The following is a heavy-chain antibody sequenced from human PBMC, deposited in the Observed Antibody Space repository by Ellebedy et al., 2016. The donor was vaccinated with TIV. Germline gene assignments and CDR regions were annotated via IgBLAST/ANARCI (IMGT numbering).Heavy chain of an antibody. V-gene: IGHV4-59*08. D-gene: IGHD4-17*01. CDR3: ARLFRYGDSYSFDY. CDR1: GGSISSYY. J-gene: IGHJ4*02. Sequence: MPSETLSLTCTVSGGSISSYYWSWIRQPPGKGLEWIGYIYYSGSTNYNPSLKSRVTISVDTSKNQFSLKLSSVTAADTAVYYCARLFRYGDSYSFDYWGQGTLVTVSS. CDR2: IYYSGST.